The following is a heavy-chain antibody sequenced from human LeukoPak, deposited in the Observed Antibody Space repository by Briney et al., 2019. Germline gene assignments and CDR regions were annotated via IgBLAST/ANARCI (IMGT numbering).Heavy chain of an antibody. Sequence: PSETLSLTCTVSGGSISSYYWSWIRQPPGKGLEWIGYIYYSGSTNYNPSLKSRVTISVDTSKNQFSLKLSSVTAADTAVYYCASVNYGSGSYYNEIYYYYMDVWGKGTTVTISS. CDR1: GGSISSYY. J-gene: IGHJ6*03. CDR3: ASVNYGSGSYYNEIYYYYMDV. D-gene: IGHD3-10*01. CDR2: IYYSGST. V-gene: IGHV4-59*01.